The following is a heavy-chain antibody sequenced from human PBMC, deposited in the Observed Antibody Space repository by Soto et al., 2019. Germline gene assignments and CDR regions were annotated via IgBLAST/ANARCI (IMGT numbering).Heavy chain of an antibody. CDR3: ARVSVAGTRFDY. CDR1: GGSISSSNW. Sequence: QVQLQESGPGLVKPSGTLSLTCAVSGGSISSSNWWSWVRQPPGKGLEWIGEIYHSGSTTYNPSLNSRVTISVDKSNNQFSLKLSSVTAADTAVYYCARVSVAGTRFDYWGQGTLVTVSS. D-gene: IGHD6-19*01. CDR2: IYHSGST. J-gene: IGHJ4*02. V-gene: IGHV4-4*02.